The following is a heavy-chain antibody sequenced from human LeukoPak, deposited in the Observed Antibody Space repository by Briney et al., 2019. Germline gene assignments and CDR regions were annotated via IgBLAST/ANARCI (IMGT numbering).Heavy chain of an antibody. V-gene: IGHV2-5*01. Sequence: SGPTLVNPTQTLTLTCTFSGFSLSTSGVGVGWIRQPPGKALEWLALIYWNDDKRYSPSLKSRLTITKDTSKNQVVLTMTNMDPVDTVTYYCAHSPWYYDSSGYPDYWGQGTLVTVSS. CDR2: IYWNDDK. D-gene: IGHD3-22*01. CDR3: AHSPWYYDSSGYPDY. J-gene: IGHJ4*02. CDR1: GFSLSTSGVG.